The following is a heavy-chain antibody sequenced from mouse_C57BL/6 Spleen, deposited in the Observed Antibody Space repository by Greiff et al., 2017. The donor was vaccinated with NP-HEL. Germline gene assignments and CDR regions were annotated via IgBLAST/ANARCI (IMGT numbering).Heavy chain of an antibody. Sequence: EVQLQQSVAELVRPGASVKLSCPASGFIIKNTYMHWVKQRPEQGLEWIGRIDPANGNTKYAPKLPGKATITAATSSNPAYLQLSSLTSEDTAIYYCARGENWYFDVWGTGTTVTVSS. V-gene: IGHV14-3*01. CDR2: IDPANGNT. J-gene: IGHJ1*03. CDR1: GFIIKNTY. CDR3: ARGENWYFDV.